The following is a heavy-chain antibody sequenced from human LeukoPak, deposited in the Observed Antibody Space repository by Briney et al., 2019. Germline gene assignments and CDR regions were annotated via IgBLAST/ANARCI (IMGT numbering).Heavy chain of an antibody. CDR2: ISSSGSYI. D-gene: IGHD3-16*01. Sequence: SGGSLRLSCAASGFTFSSYSMNWVRQAPGKGLEWVSSISSSGSYIYYADSVKGRFTISRDNAKNSLYLQMDSLRAEDTAVYYCAREGGEVYFDYWGQGTLVTVSS. V-gene: IGHV3-21*01. CDR1: GFTFSSYS. J-gene: IGHJ4*02. CDR3: AREGGEVYFDY.